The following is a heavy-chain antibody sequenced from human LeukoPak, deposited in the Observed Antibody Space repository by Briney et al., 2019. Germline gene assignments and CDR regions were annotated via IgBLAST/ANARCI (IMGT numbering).Heavy chain of an antibody. V-gene: IGHV3-30*02. D-gene: IGHD3-22*01. CDR1: GFTFSSYG. CDR2: IRYDGSNK. J-gene: IGHJ4*02. CDR3: AKGRDSSGYYLIELTSFDY. Sequence: PGGSLRLSCAASGFTFSSYGMHWVRQAPGKGLEWVAFIRYDGSNKYYADSVKGRFTISRDNSKNTLYLQMNSLRAEDTAVYYCAKGRDSSGYYLIELTSFDYWGQGTLVTVSS.